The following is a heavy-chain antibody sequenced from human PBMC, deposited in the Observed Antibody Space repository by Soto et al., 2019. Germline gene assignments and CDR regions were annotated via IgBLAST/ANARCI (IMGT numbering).Heavy chain of an antibody. CDR2: INHSGST. CDR3: ARDVRSSGDY. CDR1: GGSFSGYY. V-gene: IGHV4-34*01. D-gene: IGHD3-10*01. Sequence: PLETLSLTCAVYGGSFSGYYWSWIRQPPGKGLEWIGEINHSGSTNYNPSLKSRVTISVDTSKNQFSLKLSSVTAADTAVYYCARDVRSSGDYWGQGTLVTVSS. J-gene: IGHJ4*02.